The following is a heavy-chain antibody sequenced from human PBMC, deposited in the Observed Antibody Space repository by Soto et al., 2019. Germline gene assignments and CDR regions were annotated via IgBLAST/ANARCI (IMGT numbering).Heavy chain of an antibody. CDR3: AKDTIYSSSWYGGGGDY. D-gene: IGHD6-13*01. Sequence: EVQLVESGGGLVQPGRSLRLSCAASGFTFDDYAMHWVRQAPGKGLEWVSGISWNSGSIGYADSVKGRFTISRDNAKNSLYLQMNSLRAEDTALYYCAKDTIYSSSWYGGGGDYWCQGTLVTVSS. CDR2: ISWNSGSI. V-gene: IGHV3-9*01. J-gene: IGHJ4*02. CDR1: GFTFDDYA.